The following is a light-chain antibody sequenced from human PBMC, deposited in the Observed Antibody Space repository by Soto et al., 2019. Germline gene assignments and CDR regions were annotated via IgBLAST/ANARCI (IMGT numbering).Light chain of an antibody. CDR2: GAS. J-gene: IGKJ2*01. Sequence: EIVLTQSPGTLSLSPGERATLSCRTSQFVYNSPLAWYQQRSGHSPRLLIHGASSRAAGIPDRFRSSGSGTDVIPTVGRLEPQDFAGYYCQVHLPSPPGYTFGQGTKLVIK. CDR1: QFVYNSP. V-gene: IGKV3-20*01. CDR3: QVHLPSPPGYT.